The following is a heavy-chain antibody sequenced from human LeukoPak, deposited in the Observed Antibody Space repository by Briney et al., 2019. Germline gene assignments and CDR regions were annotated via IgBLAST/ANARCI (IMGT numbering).Heavy chain of an antibody. CDR1: GGSFSGYY. D-gene: IGHD2-2*01. CDR3: ARAKVPAAISYYYYYMDV. CDR2: MNHSGST. Sequence: PSETLSLTCAVYGGSFSGYYWSWIRQPPGKGLEWIGEMNHSGSTNYNPSLKSRVTISVDTSKNQFSLKLSSVTAADTAVYYCARAKVPAAISYYYYYMDVWGKGTTVTISS. V-gene: IGHV4-34*01. J-gene: IGHJ6*03.